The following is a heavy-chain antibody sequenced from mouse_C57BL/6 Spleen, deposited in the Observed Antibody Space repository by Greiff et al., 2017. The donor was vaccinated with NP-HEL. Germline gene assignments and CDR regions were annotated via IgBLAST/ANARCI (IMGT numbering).Heavy chain of an antibody. CDR2: INPSNGGT. J-gene: IGHJ2*01. CDR1: GYTFTSYW. D-gene: IGHD2-1*01. Sequence: QVQLQQSGTELVKPGASVKLSCKASGYTFTSYWMHWVKQRPGQGLEWIGNINPSNGGTNYNEKFKSKATLTVDKSSSTAYMQLSSLTSEDSAVYYCAREKGFYYGNLDYWGQGTTLTVSS. CDR3: AREKGFYYGNLDY. V-gene: IGHV1-53*01.